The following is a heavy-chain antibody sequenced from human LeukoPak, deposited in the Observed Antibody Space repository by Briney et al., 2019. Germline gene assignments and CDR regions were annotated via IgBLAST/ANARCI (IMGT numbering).Heavy chain of an antibody. CDR2: IYYSGST. J-gene: IGHJ4*02. CDR3: ARNPDGDRLPNFDY. CDR1: GGSISSYY. D-gene: IGHD4-17*01. Sequence: PSETLSLTCTVSGGSISSYYWSWIRQPPGKGLEWIGYIYYSGSTNYNPSLKSRVTLSVDTSKNQFSLKLSSVTAADTAVYYCARNPDGDRLPNFDYWGQGTLVTVSS. V-gene: IGHV4-59*01.